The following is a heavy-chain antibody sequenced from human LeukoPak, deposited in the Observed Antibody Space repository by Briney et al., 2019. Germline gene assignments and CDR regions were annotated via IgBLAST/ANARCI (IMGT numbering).Heavy chain of an antibody. J-gene: IGHJ4*02. V-gene: IGHV1-46*01. D-gene: IGHD3-10*01. CDR2: INPSGGST. Sequence: GASVKVPCKASGYTFTSYYMHWVRQAPGQGLEWMGIINPSGGSTSYAQKFQGRVTMTRDTSTSTVYMELSSLRSEDTAVYYCARAQAQAYGSGSYYIPVISGSDYWGQGTLVTVSS. CDR3: ARAQAQAYGSGSYYIPVISGSDY. CDR1: GYTFTSYY.